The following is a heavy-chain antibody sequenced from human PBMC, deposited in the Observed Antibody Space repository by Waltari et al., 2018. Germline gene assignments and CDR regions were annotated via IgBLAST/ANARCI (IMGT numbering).Heavy chain of an antibody. CDR3: ASLSWTDY. CDR2: ISYDGSNK. D-gene: IGHD6-13*01. J-gene: IGHJ4*02. V-gene: IGHV3-30-3*01. Sequence: QVQLVESGGGVVQPGRSLRLSCAASVFTFSSYAMHWVRQAPGKGLEWVAVISYDGSNKYYADSVKGRFTISRDNSKNTLYLQMNSLRAEDTAVYYCASLSWTDYWGQGTLVTVSS. CDR1: VFTFSSYA.